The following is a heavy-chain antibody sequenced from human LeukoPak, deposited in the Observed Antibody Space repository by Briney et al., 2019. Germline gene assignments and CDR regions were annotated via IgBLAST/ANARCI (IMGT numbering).Heavy chain of an antibody. Sequence: GGSLRLSCAASGFTFSSYEMNWVRQAPGKGLEWVSYISSSGSTIYYADSVKGRFTISRDNAKNSLYLQMNSLRAEDTAVYYCARSLSSRFSGPRRPYYFDSWGQGTLVTVSS. V-gene: IGHV3-48*03. J-gene: IGHJ4*02. D-gene: IGHD3-16*02. CDR2: ISSSGSTI. CDR1: GFTFSSYE. CDR3: ARSLSSRFSGPRRPYYFDS.